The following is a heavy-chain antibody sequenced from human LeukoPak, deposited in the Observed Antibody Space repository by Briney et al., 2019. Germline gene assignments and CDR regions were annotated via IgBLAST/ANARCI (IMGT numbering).Heavy chain of an antibody. CDR1: GGTFSSYA. D-gene: IGHD6-13*01. V-gene: IGHV1-69*04. CDR2: IIPILGIA. J-gene: IGHJ5*02. CDR3: ARVGGIAAAGVAWFDP. Sequence: ASAKVSCKASGGTFSSYAISWVRQAPGQGLEWMGRIIPILGIANYAQKFQGRVTITADKSTSTAYMELSSLRSEDTAVYYCARVGGIAAAGVAWFDPWGQGTLVTVSS.